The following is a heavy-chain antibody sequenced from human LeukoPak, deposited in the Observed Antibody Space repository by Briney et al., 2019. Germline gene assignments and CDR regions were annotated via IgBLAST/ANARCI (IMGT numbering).Heavy chain of an antibody. D-gene: IGHD6-13*01. CDR3: AKDGGSSSPTNHFDY. Sequence: PGGSLRLSCAASGFTFDDYGMSWVRQAPGKGLEWVAVISYDGSNKYYADSVKGRFTISRDNSKNTLYLQMNSLRAEDTAVYYCAKDGGSSSPTNHFDYWGQGTLVTVSS. J-gene: IGHJ4*02. CDR2: ISYDGSNK. V-gene: IGHV3-30*18. CDR1: GFTFDDYG.